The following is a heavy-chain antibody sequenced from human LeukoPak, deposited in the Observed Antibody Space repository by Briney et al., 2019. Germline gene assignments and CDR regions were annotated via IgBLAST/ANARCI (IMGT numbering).Heavy chain of an antibody. CDR3: ARDHGDYVIDY. V-gene: IGHV3-21*01. CDR1: GFTFSSYS. D-gene: IGHD4-17*01. J-gene: IGHJ4*02. Sequence: GGSLRLPCAASGFTFSSYSMNWVRQAPGKGLEWVSSISSSSSYIYYADSVKGRFTISRDNAKNSLYLQMNSLRAEDTAVYYCARDHGDYVIDYWGQGTLVTVSS. CDR2: ISSSSSYI.